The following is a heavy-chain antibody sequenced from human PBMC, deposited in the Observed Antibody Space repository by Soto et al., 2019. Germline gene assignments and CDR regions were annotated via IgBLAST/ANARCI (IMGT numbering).Heavy chain of an antibody. V-gene: IGHV3-21*01. CDR2: ISSSSSYI. CDR1: GFTFSSYS. Sequence: GGSLRLSCAASGFTFSSYSMNWVRQAPGKGLEWVSSISSSSSYIYYADSVKGRFTISRDNAKNSLYLQMNSLRAEDTAVYYCAKEAGELSSRSFDYWGRGTLVTVSS. D-gene: IGHD3-16*02. CDR3: AKEAGELSSRSFDY. J-gene: IGHJ4*02.